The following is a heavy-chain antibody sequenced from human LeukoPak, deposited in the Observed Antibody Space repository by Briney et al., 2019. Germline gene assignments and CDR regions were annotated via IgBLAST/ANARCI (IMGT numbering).Heavy chain of an antibody. J-gene: IGHJ5*02. CDR3: AKVPRQHDNWFDP. CDR1: GFTVNNNY. V-gene: IGHV3-48*01. Sequence: GGSLRLSCAASGFTVNNNYMNWVRQTPGKGLEWISYISSSSTIIHYADSVKGRFTISRDDAKNSLYLQMNSLRAEDTAIYYCAKVPRQHDNWFDPWGQGTLVTVSS. CDR2: ISSSSTII. D-gene: IGHD3-9*01.